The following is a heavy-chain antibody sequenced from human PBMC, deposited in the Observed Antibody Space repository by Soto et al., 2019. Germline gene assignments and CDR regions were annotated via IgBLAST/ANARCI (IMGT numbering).Heavy chain of an antibody. CDR1: GFTFSTYG. CDR2: ISYDGYLK. V-gene: IGHV3-30*18. CDR3: AKDFKVSGGHYGTLNYYYGMDV. J-gene: IGHJ6*02. Sequence: GGSLRLSCAASGFTFSTYGMQWVRQAPGKGLEWVAVISYDGYLKYYVDAVKGRFTVARDNSKNTLFLEMNSLRVEDTAVYFCAKDFKVSGGHYGTLNYYYGMDVWGQGTTVTVSS. D-gene: IGHD3-10*01.